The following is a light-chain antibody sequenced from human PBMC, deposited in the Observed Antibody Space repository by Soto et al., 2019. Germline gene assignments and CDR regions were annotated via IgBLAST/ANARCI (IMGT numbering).Light chain of an antibody. CDR1: SSDVGGYNS. CDR2: EVS. V-gene: IGLV2-14*03. Sequence: ALTQPASVSGSPGQSITVSCTGTSSDVGGYNSVSWYQQHPGKPPKLIIYEVSNRPSGVSDRFSGSKSGNTASLTISGLQAEDEADYYCSSYTSTSSYVFATGTKVT. J-gene: IGLJ1*01. CDR3: SSYTSTSSYV.